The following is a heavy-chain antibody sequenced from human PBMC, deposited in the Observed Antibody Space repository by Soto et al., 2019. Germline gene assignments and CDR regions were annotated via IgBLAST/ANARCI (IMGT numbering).Heavy chain of an antibody. CDR3: ARAAFGRADRYNWFDP. CDR1: GYTFSSYG. Sequence: QVQLVQSGVEVKKPGASVKVSCKASGYTFSSYGISWVRQAPGQGLEWMGWITPYNGYTNYAQKFQGRITMTSDTSTSTGYMELRSLRADDTAVYYCARAAFGRADRYNWFDPWGQGNLVTVSS. D-gene: IGHD3-16*01. V-gene: IGHV1-18*04. CDR2: ITPYNGYT. J-gene: IGHJ5*02.